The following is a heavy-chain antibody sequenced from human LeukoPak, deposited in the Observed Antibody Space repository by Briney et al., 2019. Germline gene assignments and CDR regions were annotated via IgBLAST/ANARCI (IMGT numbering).Heavy chain of an antibody. Sequence: GASVKVSCKASGGTFSKYTISWVRQRPGQGLEWMGMIYPRDGSTSYAQKFQGRVTVTRDTSTSTVHMELSGLRSEDTAVYYCARDQEGFDYWGQGTLVTVSS. CDR3: ARDQEGFDY. CDR1: GGTFSKYT. V-gene: IGHV1-46*01. J-gene: IGHJ4*02. CDR2: IYPRDGST.